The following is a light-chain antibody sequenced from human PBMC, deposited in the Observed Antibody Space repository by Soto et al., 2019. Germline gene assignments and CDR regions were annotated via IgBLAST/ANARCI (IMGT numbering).Light chain of an antibody. CDR1: QSVSNNY. CDR3: QQYGSSCT. J-gene: IGKJ1*01. Sequence: EIVLTQSPGTLSLSPGERATLSCRASQSVSNNYLAWYQQKPGQAPRILIYGASNRATGIPDRFSGSGSGTDFTLTISRLEPEDVAVYYCQQYGSSCTFGQGTKVEIK. CDR2: GAS. V-gene: IGKV3-20*01.